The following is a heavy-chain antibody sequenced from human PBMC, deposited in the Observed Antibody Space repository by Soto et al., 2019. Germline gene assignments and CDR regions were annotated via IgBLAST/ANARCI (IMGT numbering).Heavy chain of an antibody. CDR2: IRSKANSYAT. CDR3: TTPTGIAVAGNDY. D-gene: IGHD6-19*01. Sequence: EVQLVESGGGLVQPGGSLKLSCAASGFTFSGSAMHWVRQASGKGLEWVGRIRSKANSYATAYAASVKGRFTISRDDSKNKAYLQMNSLKTEDTAVYYCTTPTGIAVAGNDYWGQGTLVTVSS. J-gene: IGHJ4*02. V-gene: IGHV3-73*01. CDR1: GFTFSGSA.